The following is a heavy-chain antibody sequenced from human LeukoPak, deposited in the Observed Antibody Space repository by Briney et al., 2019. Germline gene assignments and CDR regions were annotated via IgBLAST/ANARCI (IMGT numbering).Heavy chain of an antibody. CDR2: INHSGST. CDR1: VESFRGYY. D-gene: IGHD2-2*01. V-gene: IGHV4-34*01. Sequence: SETLSLTCALYVESFRGYYWSWIPQPPEKGVEWVGEINHSGSTNYNPALKSRVTISVDTSKNQFTLKLSSVTAADTAVYYCARRSTVGVPAAPFDYWGEGTLVTVSS. CDR3: ARRSTVGVPAAPFDY. J-gene: IGHJ4*02.